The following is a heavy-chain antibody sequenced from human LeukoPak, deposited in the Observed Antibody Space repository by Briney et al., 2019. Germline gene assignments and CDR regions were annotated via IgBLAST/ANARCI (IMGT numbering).Heavy chain of an antibody. Sequence: GGSLRLSCAASGFTFDDYGMHWVRQAPGKGLEWVAFIRYDGSNKYYADSVKGRFTISRDNSKNTLYLQMNSLRAEDTAVYYCARDDLRYCSSTSCRRLDYWGQGTLVTVSS. CDR2: IRYDGSNK. CDR3: ARDDLRYCSSTSCRRLDY. V-gene: IGHV3-30*02. CDR1: GFTFDDYG. D-gene: IGHD2-2*01. J-gene: IGHJ4*02.